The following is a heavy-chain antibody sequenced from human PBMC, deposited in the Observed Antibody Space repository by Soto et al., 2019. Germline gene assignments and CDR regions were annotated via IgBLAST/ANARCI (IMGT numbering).Heavy chain of an antibody. Sequence: PSETLSLTCTFSCGSVISGDYLWSWLRQSPGKRLEWIAYIYYSGSTNYNPSLKSRATISVDTSKSQVSLTLTSMTAADAALYYCARSPNYYYYGFDVWGQGTAVTVSS. D-gene: IGHD3-10*01. V-gene: IGHV4-61*08. CDR2: IYYSGST. CDR1: CGSVISGDYL. J-gene: IGHJ6*02. CDR3: ARSPNYYYYGFDV.